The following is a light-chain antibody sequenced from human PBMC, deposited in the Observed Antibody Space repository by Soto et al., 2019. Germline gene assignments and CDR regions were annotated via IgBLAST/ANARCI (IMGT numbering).Light chain of an antibody. J-gene: IGKJ3*01. CDR3: QQYNDCPPLFT. CDR1: QSVSSN. CDR2: GAS. Sequence: EIVMTQSPATLSVSPGERATLSCRASQSVSSNLAWYQQKPGQAPRLLIYGASTRATGIPARFSGSGSGTEFTLTISSLQSEDFAVYYCQQYNDCPPLFTFGPGTKADIK. V-gene: IGKV3-15*01.